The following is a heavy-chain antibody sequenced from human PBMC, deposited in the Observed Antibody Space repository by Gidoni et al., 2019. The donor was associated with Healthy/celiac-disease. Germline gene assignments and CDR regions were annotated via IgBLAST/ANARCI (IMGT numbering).Heavy chain of an antibody. CDR3: TTDIACSGGSCYSDPYYYYGMDV. CDR2: IKSKTDGGTT. D-gene: IGHD2-15*01. CDR1: GFTFSNAW. J-gene: IGHJ6*02. V-gene: IGHV3-15*01. Sequence: EVQLVESGGGLVKPGGSLRLSCAASGFTFSNAWMSWVRQAPGKGLEWVGRIKSKTDGGTTDYAAPVKGRFTISRDDSKNTLYLQMNSLKTEDTAVYYCTTDIACSGGSCYSDPYYYYGMDVWGQGTTVTVSS.